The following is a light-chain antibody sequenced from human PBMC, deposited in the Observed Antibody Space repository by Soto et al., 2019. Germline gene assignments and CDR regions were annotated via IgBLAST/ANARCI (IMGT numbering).Light chain of an antibody. J-gene: IGLJ2*01. CDR1: SSNIGNNY. CDR3: GTWDSSLSAVV. CDR2: DNN. V-gene: IGLV1-51*01. Sequence: QSVLTQPPSVSAAPGQKVTISCSGSSSNIGNNYVSWYQQLPGTAPKLLIYDNNKRPSGIPDRVSGSKSGTSATLGITGLQTGDEADYYCGTWDSSLSAVVFGGGTKPTVL.